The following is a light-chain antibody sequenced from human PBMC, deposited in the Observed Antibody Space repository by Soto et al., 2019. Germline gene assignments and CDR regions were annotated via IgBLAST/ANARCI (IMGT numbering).Light chain of an antibody. CDR2: GVS. Sequence: NFMLTQPHSVSESPGKTVTISCTRSSGSIASNSVQWYQQRPGSAPSAVMFGVSQRPSGISDRFSASIDSSSNSASLTISGLQTEDEADYYCQSYDADFVIFGGGTQLTVL. CDR1: SGSIASNS. CDR3: QSYDADFVI. V-gene: IGLV6-57*04. J-gene: IGLJ2*01.